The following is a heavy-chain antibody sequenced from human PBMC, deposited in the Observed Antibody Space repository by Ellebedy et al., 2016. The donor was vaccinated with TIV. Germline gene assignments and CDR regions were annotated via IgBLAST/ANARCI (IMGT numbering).Heavy chain of an antibody. J-gene: IGHJ5*02. CDR2: IYYSGST. Sequence: MPSETLSLTRTVSGGSISSYYWSWIRQRPGKGLEWIGYIYYSGSTNYNPSLKSRVTISVDTSKNQFSLKLSSVTAADTAVYYCARVGTMVRGVNSHQFDPWGQGTLVTVSS. CDR3: ARVGTMVRGVNSHQFDP. V-gene: IGHV4-59*12. CDR1: GGSISSYY. D-gene: IGHD3-10*01.